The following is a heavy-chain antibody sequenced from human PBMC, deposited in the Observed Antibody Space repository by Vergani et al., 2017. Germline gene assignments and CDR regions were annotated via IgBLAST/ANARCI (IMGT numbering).Heavy chain of an antibody. V-gene: IGHV4-59*01. CDR3: ARVGYDYVWGTYRSYYFDY. D-gene: IGHD3-16*02. J-gene: IGHJ4*02. CDR2: IYYSGST. CDR1: GGSISSNY. Sequence: QVQLQESGPGLVKPSETLSLICTVSGGSISSNYWSWIRQPPGKGLEWIGYIYYSGSTSYNPSRKSRVTILIDTSKNQFSLRLSSVTAADTAVYYCARVGYDYVWGTYRSYYFDYWGQGTLVTVSS.